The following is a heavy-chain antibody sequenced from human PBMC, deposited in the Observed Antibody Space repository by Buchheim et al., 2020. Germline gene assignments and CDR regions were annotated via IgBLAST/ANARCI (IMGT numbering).Heavy chain of an antibody. J-gene: IGHJ4*02. V-gene: IGHV3-23*01. CDR2: ISASGGST. Sequence: EVQLLESGGGLVQPGGSLRVSCAASGFTFSSSAMSWVRQAPGKGLEWVSAISASGGSTYYTDSVKGRFTISRDNSQNPPFLQMNSLRAEDTALYYCAKDNGYCTTTTCYLDSWGRGTL. D-gene: IGHD2-2*03. CDR3: AKDNGYCTTTTCYLDS. CDR1: GFTFSSSA.